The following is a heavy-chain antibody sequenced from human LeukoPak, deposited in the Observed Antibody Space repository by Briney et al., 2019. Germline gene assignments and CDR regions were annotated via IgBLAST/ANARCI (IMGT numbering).Heavy chain of an antibody. CDR2: IDPSDSYT. CDR1: GYSFTTYW. Sequence: GESLRISCKGSGYSFTTYWITWVRQMPGKGLEWMGRIDPSDSYTNYWPSFQGHVTISTDMSISTAYLQWSSLKASDTAMYYCARHQGSHPNFDYWGQGTLVIVSS. CDR3: ARHQGSHPNFDY. D-gene: IGHD3-16*02. J-gene: IGHJ4*02. V-gene: IGHV5-10-1*01.